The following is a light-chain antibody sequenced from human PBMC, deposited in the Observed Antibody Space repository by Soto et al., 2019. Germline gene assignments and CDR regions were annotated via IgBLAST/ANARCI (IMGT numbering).Light chain of an antibody. Sequence: EIEMTQSPATLSVSPGERATLSCRASQSVSSNLAWYQQKPGQAPRLLIYGASTRATGIPARFSGSGSGTEFTLTISSLQSEDFAVYYCQHYNNWPALTFGGGTKVEIK. CDR1: QSVSSN. V-gene: IGKV3-15*01. CDR3: QHYNNWPALT. CDR2: GAS. J-gene: IGKJ4*01.